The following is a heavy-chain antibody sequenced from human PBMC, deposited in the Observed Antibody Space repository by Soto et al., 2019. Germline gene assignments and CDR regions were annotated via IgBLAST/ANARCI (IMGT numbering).Heavy chain of an antibody. J-gene: IGHJ3*02. CDR2: TYYRSKWYN. V-gene: IGHV6-1*01. CDR1: GDSVSSNSAA. Sequence: SQTLSLTCAISGDSVSSNSAAWNWIRQSPSRGLEWLGRTYYRSKWYNDYAVSVKSRITINPDTSKNQFSLQLNSVTPEDTAVYYCARDYRWQQQLVPAFDIWGQGTMVT. CDR3: ARDYRWQQQLVPAFDI. D-gene: IGHD6-13*01.